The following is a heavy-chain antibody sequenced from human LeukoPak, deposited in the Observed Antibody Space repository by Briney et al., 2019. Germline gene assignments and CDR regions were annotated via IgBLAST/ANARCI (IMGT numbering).Heavy chain of an antibody. CDR3: AKDLSYYDILTGYYPSFDY. CDR1: GFTFSSYA. V-gene: IGHV3-23*01. J-gene: IGHJ4*02. CDR2: ISGSGGST. Sequence: GGSLRLSCAASGFTFSSYAMSWVRQAPGKGLEWVSAISGSGGSTYYADSVKGRFTISRDNSKNTLYLQMNSLRAEDTAVYYCAKDLSYYDILTGYYPSFDYWGQGTLVTVSS. D-gene: IGHD3-9*01.